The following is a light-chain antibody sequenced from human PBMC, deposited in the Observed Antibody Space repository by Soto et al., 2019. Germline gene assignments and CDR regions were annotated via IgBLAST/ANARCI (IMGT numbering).Light chain of an antibody. CDR3: SSYAGSSNV. CDR1: SSDVGGYNY. CDR2: EVN. V-gene: IGLV2-8*01. J-gene: IGLJ1*01. Sequence: QSALTQPPSASGSPGQSVAISCTGTSSDVGGYNYVSWYQQHPGKAPKLMIYEVNKRPSGVPDRFSGSKSGNTASLTVSGLQAEGEADYYCSSYAGSSNVFGTGTKVT.